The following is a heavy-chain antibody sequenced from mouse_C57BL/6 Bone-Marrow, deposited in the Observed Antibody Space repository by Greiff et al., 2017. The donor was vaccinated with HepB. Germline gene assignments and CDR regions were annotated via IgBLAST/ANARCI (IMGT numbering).Heavy chain of an antibody. CDR3: AREGRKLGRLDY. CDR1: GYTFTSYW. D-gene: IGHD4-1*01. V-gene: IGHV1-69*01. Sequence: QVQLQQPGAELVMPGASVKLSCKASGYTFTSYWMHWVKQRPGQGLEWIGEIDPSDSYTNYNQKFKGKSTLTVDKSSSTAYMQLSSLTSEDSAVYDCAREGRKLGRLDYWGQGTTLTVSS. CDR2: IDPSDSYT. J-gene: IGHJ2*01.